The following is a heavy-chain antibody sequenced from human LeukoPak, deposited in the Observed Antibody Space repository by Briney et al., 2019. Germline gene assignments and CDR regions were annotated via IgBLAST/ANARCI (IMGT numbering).Heavy chain of an antibody. CDR3: ARGTGNYYGY. Sequence: GGSLRLSCAGSGFPFSSYPISWVRQPLGKGLEWVSAITASGDSTYSADSVKGRFTISRDNSRNTLFLEMSSLRAEDTAVYYCARGTGNYYGYWGQGTLVTVSS. V-gene: IGHV3-23*01. D-gene: IGHD3/OR15-3a*01. J-gene: IGHJ4*02. CDR1: GFPFSSYP. CDR2: ITASGDST.